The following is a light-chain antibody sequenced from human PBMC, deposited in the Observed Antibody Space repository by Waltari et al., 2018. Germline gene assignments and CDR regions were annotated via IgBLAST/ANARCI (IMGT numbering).Light chain of an antibody. CDR2: DTS. V-gene: IGKV3-11*01. CDR1: HSLTSF. CDR3: QQRTDWPLMYT. J-gene: IGKJ2*01. Sequence: EIVMTQSPGTLSLSPGERATLSCRASHSLTSFLAWYQQKPGQAPRLLIYDTSKRATGVPARFSGSASGTDFTLTISSLEPEDFAVYYCQQRTDWPLMYTFGQGTKLEIK.